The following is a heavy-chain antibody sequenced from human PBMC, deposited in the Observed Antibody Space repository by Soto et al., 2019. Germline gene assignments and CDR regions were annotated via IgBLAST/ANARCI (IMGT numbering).Heavy chain of an antibody. J-gene: IGHJ4*02. CDR3: ARGGYLYYFDY. Sequence: SLSLTCTVSGGSIYSYYWSCNRQPSGKVLEWIGYIYYSGSTNYNPSLKRRVTISVDTSKNQFSLKLSSVTAADTAVDYCARGGYLYYFDYWGPGTLVTISS. V-gene: IGHV4-59*01. D-gene: IGHD1-1*01. CDR1: GGSIYSYY. CDR2: IYYSGST.